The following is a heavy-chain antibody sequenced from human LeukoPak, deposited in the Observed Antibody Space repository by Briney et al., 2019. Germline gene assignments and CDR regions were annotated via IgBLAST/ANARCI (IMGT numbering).Heavy chain of an antibody. Sequence: ASVNVSCKVSGYTLTELSMHWVRQAPGKGLEWMGGFDPEDGETIYAQKFQGRVTMTEDTSTDTAYMELSSLRSEDTAVYYCATSKGEPLLWFGELFRGDYWGQGTLVTVSS. CDR3: ATSKGEPLLWFGELFRGDY. CDR1: GYTLTELS. D-gene: IGHD3-10*01. CDR2: FDPEDGET. V-gene: IGHV1-24*01. J-gene: IGHJ4*02.